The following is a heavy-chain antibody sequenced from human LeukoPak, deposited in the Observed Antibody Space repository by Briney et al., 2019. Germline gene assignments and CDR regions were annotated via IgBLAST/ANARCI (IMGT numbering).Heavy chain of an antibody. D-gene: IGHD1-26*01. J-gene: IGHJ4*02. Sequence: GGSLRLSCAASGFTFSSYAMHWVRQDPGKGLEWVAVISYDGSNKYYAVSVKCQFPISRDNSKNPLYLQMNSLRAEDPAVYYCAREGGSWAAYYFDYWGEGTLVSVSS. CDR2: ISYDGSNK. CDR3: AREGGSWAAYYFDY. CDR1: GFTFSSYA. V-gene: IGHV3-30-3*01.